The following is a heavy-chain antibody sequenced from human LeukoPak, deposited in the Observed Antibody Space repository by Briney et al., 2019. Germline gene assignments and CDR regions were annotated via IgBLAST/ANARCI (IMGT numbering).Heavy chain of an antibody. J-gene: IGHJ4*02. CDR2: INHCGTT. D-gene: IGHD3-10*01. V-gene: IGHV4-34*01. CDR3: AREAMGLLWFGELSGVFDY. CDR1: GGSFSGDF. Sequence: PETLSLTCAVYGGSFSGDFWSWSPQPPGKGGEWRGEINHCGTTNNNPSLKRRVTMSVDTSKNQFSLKLSSVTAADTAVYYCAREAMGLLWFGELSGVFDYWGQGTLVTVSS.